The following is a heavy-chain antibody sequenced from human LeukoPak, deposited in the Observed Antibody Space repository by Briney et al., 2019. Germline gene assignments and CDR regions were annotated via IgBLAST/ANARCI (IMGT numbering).Heavy chain of an antibody. CDR3: AKDSQITTYYYDSSGYPDAFDI. J-gene: IGHJ3*02. CDR1: GFTFSDYY. D-gene: IGHD3-22*01. V-gene: IGHV3-11*01. CDR2: ISSSGSTI. Sequence: GGSLRLSCAASGFTFSDYYMSWIRQAPGKGLERVSYISSSGSTIYYADSVKGRFTISRDNAKNSLYLQMNSLRAEDTAVYYCAKDSQITTYYYDSSGYPDAFDIWGQGTMVTVSS.